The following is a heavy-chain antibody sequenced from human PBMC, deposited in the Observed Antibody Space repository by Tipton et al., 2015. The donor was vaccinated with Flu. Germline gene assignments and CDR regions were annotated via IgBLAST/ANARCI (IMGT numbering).Heavy chain of an antibody. CDR3: TRAWAGLDL. Sequence: SLRLSCAASEITFSSYWMSWVRQAPGKGLEWVANINQDGSEKYYVDSVKGRFTISRDNAENTLYLQMNSLRAEDTAVYYCTRAWAGLDLWGRGTLVTVSS. CDR2: INQDGSEK. CDR1: EITFSSYW. J-gene: IGHJ2*01. V-gene: IGHV3-7*04. D-gene: IGHD1-26*01.